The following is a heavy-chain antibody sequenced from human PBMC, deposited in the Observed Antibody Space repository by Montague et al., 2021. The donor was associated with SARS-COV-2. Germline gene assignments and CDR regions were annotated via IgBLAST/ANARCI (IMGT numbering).Heavy chain of an antibody. V-gene: IGHV3-33*06. Sequence: SLRLSCAASGFTFSSYGMHWVRQAPGKGLEWVAVIWYDGSNKYYADSVKGRFTISRDNSKNTLYLQMNSLRAEDTAVYYCAKAYYGVYLIDAFDIWGQGTMVTVSS. CDR3: AKAYYGVYLIDAFDI. D-gene: IGHD4-17*01. J-gene: IGHJ3*02. CDR1: GFTFSSYG. CDR2: IWYDGSNK.